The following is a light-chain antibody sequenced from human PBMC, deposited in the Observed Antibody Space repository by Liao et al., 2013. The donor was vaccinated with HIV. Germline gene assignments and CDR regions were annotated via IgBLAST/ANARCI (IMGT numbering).Light chain of an antibody. CDR3: QVWDSSSDAV. J-gene: IGLJ7*01. CDR2: QDK. CDR1: KLGTKY. V-gene: IGLV3-1*01. Sequence: SYALSQPPSMSVSPGQTAIITCSGDKLGTKYASWYQRRPGQSPILVIYQDKKRPSGIPERFSGSNSGNTATLTISGTQAMDEADYYCQVWDSSSDAVFGGGTQLTVL.